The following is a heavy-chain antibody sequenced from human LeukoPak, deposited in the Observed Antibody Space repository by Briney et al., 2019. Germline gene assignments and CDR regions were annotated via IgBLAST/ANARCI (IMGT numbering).Heavy chain of an antibody. J-gene: IGHJ4*02. D-gene: IGHD4/OR15-4a*01. CDR3: ARHGATYAGYDY. Sequence: PSETLSLTCTVSGDSINNYYWNWIRQPAGKGLEWIGRIYTSGSTNYNPSLKSRITMSLDTSKNQFSLKLNSVTAADTAVYYCARHGATYAGYDYWGRGTLVTVSS. CDR2: IYTSGST. V-gene: IGHV4-4*07. CDR1: GDSINNYY.